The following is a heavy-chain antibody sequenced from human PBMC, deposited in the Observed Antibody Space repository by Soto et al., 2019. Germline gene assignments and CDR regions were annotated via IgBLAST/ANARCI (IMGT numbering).Heavy chain of an antibody. V-gene: IGHV3-23*01. CDR3: ARTLEPRGTDYYYYYGMDV. Sequence: GGSLRLSCVASGFTFDSYAMSWVRQAPGKGPEWVSAISGSGRSTDYADSVKGRFAISRDNSKNTVYLQMSSLRSEDTAVYYCARTLEPRGTDYYYYYGMDVWGQGTTVTVSS. CDR2: ISGSGRST. CDR1: GFTFDSYA. J-gene: IGHJ6*02. D-gene: IGHD1-1*01.